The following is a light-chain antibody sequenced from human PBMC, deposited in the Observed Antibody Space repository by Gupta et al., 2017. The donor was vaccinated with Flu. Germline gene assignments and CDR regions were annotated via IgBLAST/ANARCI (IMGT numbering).Light chain of an antibody. CDR3: GGWDASLNGHYV. CDR1: SNIGSNA. J-gene: IGLJ1*01. Sequence: SNIGSNAANWYQQVPGTSPNLLIFGTIHRRSGVPDRCACSKSGSSASLAIRGLQSDDEADYYCGGWDASLNGHYVFGTGTKVTVL. V-gene: IGLV1-44*01. CDR2: GTI.